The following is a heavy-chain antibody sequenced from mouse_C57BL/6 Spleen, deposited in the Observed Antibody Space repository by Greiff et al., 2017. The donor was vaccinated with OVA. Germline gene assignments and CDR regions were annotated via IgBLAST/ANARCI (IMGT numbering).Heavy chain of an antibody. J-gene: IGHJ1*03. V-gene: IGHV5-4*01. Sequence: EVKLVESGGGLVKPGGSLKLSCAASGFTFSSYAMSWVRQTPEKRLEWVATISDGGSYTYYPDNVKGRFTISRDNAKNNLYLQMSHLKSEDTAMYYCARDGDYGSSYRWYFDVWGTGTTVTVSS. CDR1: GFTFSSYA. CDR2: ISDGGSYT. CDR3: ARDGDYGSSYRWYFDV. D-gene: IGHD1-1*01.